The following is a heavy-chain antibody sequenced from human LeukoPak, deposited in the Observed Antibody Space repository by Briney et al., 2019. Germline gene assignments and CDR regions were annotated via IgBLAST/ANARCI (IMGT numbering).Heavy chain of an antibody. Sequence: ASVKVSCKTFGGGFSSFAITWVRQAPGQGLEWMGGIIPISGTIKYAQKFQGRVTITADESTSTAYMELSSLRSEDTAMYYCARVVVVITNDISDIWGQGTMVIVSS. CDR3: ARVVVVITNDISDI. J-gene: IGHJ3*02. V-gene: IGHV1-69*13. CDR1: GGGFSSFA. CDR2: IIPISGTI. D-gene: IGHD3-22*01.